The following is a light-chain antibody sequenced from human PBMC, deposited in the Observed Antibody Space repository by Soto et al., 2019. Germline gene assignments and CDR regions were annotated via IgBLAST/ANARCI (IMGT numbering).Light chain of an antibody. J-gene: IGKJ1*01. CDR1: QSVSSN. CDR2: GAS. V-gene: IGKV3-15*01. Sequence: EVVMTQSPATLSVSPGERATLSCRASQSVSSNLAWYQQKPGQAPRHLIYGASTRATGIPARFSGSGSGTEITLTISSLQSEDFAVYYCQQYNNWLGTFGQGTKVEIK. CDR3: QQYNNWLGT.